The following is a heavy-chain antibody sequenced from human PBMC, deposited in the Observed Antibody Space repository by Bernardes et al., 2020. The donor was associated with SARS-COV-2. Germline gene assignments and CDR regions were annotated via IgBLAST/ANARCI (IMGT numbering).Heavy chain of an antibody. CDR3: EGWNEPFDH. V-gene: IGHV3-66*01. J-gene: IGHJ4*02. CDR2: IFGDDRA. CDR1: GLTVSGKF. D-gene: IGHD1-1*01. Sequence: GGSLRLSRAASGLTVSGKFMSWVRQAPGKGPEWVSVIFGDDRAYYADSVKGRFIIPRDNSKNTLHLQMDSLRGDDTAVYYCEGWNEPFDHWGQGTVVTVSS.